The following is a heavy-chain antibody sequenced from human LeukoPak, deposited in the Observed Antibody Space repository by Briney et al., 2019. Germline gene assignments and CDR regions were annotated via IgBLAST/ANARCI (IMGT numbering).Heavy chain of an antibody. V-gene: IGHV3-53*01. CDR2: IYSGGST. D-gene: IGHD3-22*01. CDR3: ARERMQTTRIYYYYYYMDV. Sequence: GGSLRLSCAASGFTVSSNYMSWVRQAPGKGLEWVSVIYSGGSTYYAAAVKGRFTISRGNSKNTLYLQLNSRRAEDKGVYYSARERMQTTRIYYYYYYMDVWGKGTTVTVSS. CDR1: GFTVSSNY. J-gene: IGHJ6*03.